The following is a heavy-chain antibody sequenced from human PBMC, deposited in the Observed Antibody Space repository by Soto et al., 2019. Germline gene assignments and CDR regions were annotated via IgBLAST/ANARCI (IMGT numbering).Heavy chain of an antibody. CDR1: GHAVTNSY. CDR2: LYPTGNT. D-gene: IGHD2-2*02. Sequence: PSETLSLTRPVSGHAVTNSYSAWIRQSPGKGPEWIGSLYPTGNTYHKPSLRIPVTMSQDTSKNEVAVQVASVTAGDTALYDCVAYTASRNWFDPWGQGTLVTVSS. J-gene: IGHJ5*02. V-gene: IGHV4-38-2*01. CDR3: VAYTASRNWFDP.